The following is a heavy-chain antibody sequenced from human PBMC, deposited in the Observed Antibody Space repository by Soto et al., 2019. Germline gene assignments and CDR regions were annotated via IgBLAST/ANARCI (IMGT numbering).Heavy chain of an antibody. CDR1: GFTFSSYA. D-gene: IGHD5-18*01. J-gene: IGHJ4*02. CDR2: ISYDGSNK. V-gene: IGHV3-30-3*01. Sequence: QVQLVESGGGVVQPGRSLRLSCAASGFTFSSYAMHWVRQAPGKGLEWVAVISYDGSNKYYADSVKGRFTISRDNSKNTLYLQMNSLRAEDTAVYYCARDGRPYSYGLLYFDYWGQGTLVTVSS. CDR3: ARDGRPYSYGLLYFDY.